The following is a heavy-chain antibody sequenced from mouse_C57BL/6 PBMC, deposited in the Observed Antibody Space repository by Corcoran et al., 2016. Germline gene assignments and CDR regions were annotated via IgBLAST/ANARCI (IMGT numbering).Heavy chain of an antibody. V-gene: IGHV9-3*01. CDR3: ARDYGSSYECAY. CDR1: GYTFTTYG. Sequence: QIQLVQSGPELKKPGETVQISCKASGYTFTTYGMSWVKQAPGKGLKWMGWINTYSGVPTYADDFKGRFAFSLETSASTAYLQINNLKNEDTATYFCARDYGSSYECAYWGQGTLVTVSA. J-gene: IGHJ3*01. CDR2: INTYSGVP. D-gene: IGHD1-1*01.